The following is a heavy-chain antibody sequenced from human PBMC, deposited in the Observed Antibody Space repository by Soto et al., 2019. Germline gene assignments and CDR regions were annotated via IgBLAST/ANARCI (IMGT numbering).Heavy chain of an antibody. CDR3: GSLEGLATISYYFDY. Sequence: QLQLQESGPGLVKPSETLSLTCTVSGGSVSSSSYYWGWVRQPPGKGLEWIGSVYYSGSTYYNPSLESRVPISVDKSKNQFSLKLMSLSAADTAVYYCGSLEGLATISYYFDYWGQGALVTVSS. J-gene: IGHJ4*02. V-gene: IGHV4-39*01. CDR1: GGSVSSSSYY. D-gene: IGHD3-9*01. CDR2: VYYSGST.